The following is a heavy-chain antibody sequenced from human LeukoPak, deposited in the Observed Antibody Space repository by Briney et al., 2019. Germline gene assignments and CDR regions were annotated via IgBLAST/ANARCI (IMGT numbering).Heavy chain of an antibody. CDR3: AKNRMSQAVAGRGDGMDV. CDR2: ISNDETYK. D-gene: IGHD6-19*01. V-gene: IGHV3-30*18. J-gene: IGHJ6*02. Sequence: PGRSLRLSCAASGFTFSNYGIHWVRRAPGKGLEWVALISNDETYKYYADSVKGRFTISRDNSKNTLFLQMNSLRAEDTAVYYCAKNRMSQAVAGRGDGMDVWGQGTTVTVSS. CDR1: GFTFSNYG.